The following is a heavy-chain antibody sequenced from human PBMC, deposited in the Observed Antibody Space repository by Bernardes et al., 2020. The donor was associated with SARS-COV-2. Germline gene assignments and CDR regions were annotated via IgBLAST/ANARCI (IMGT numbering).Heavy chain of an antibody. D-gene: IGHD3-3*01. CDR3: ARVFTIFGEADAFDI. Sequence: SETLSLTCTVSGGSISSGSFYWSWIRQPAGKGLEWIGHIYTIGSTIYNPSLKSRLTISIDTSENQFSLKLSSVTAADTAVYYCARVFTIFGEADAFDIWGQGTMVTVSS. CDR1: GGSISSGSFY. V-gene: IGHV4-61*09. CDR2: IYTIGST. J-gene: IGHJ3*02.